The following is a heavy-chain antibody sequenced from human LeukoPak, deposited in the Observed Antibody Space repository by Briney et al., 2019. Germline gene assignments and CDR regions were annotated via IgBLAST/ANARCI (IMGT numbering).Heavy chain of an antibody. CDR2: IYYSGST. CDR1: GGSISSHY. CDR3: ARGTAHYDFWSGYLDPYFDY. Sequence: SETLSLTCTVSGGSISSHYWSWIRQPPGKGLEWIGYIYYSGSTNYNPSLKSRVTISVDTSKNQFSLKLSSVTAADTAVYYCARGTAHYDFWSGYLDPYFDYWGQGTLVTVSS. J-gene: IGHJ4*02. V-gene: IGHV4-59*11. D-gene: IGHD3-3*01.